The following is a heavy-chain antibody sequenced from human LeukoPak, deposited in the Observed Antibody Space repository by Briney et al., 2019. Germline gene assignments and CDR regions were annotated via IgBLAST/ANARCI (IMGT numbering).Heavy chain of an antibody. Sequence: PSETLSLTCAVSGGTISSSNWWSWVRQPPGKGLEWIGEIYHSGSTNYNPSLKSRVTISLDTSKNQVSLRLSSVTAADTAVYYCARDGMATFDYWGQGTLVTVSS. CDR1: GGTISSSNW. J-gene: IGHJ4*02. CDR2: IYHSGST. V-gene: IGHV4-4*02. D-gene: IGHD5-12*01. CDR3: ARDGMATFDY.